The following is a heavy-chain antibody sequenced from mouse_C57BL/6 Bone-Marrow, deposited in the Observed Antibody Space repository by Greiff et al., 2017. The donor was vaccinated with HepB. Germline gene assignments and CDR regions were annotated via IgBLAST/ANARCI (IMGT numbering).Heavy chain of an antibody. CDR1: GFTFSSYA. CDR2: ISDGGSYT. V-gene: IGHV5-4*01. J-gene: IGHJ3*01. D-gene: IGHD1-1*01. CDR3: ARDRRDYYGSSY. Sequence: DVMLVESGGGLVKPGGSLKLSCAASGFTFSSYAMSWVRQTPEKRLEWVATISDGGSYTYYPDNVKGRFTISRDNAKNNLYLQMSHLKSEDTAMYYCARDRRDYYGSSYWGQGTLVTVSA.